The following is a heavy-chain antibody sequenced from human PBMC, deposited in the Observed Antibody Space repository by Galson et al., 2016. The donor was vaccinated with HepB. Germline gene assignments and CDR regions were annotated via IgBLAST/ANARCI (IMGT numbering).Heavy chain of an antibody. CDR2: ISRSSSTI. CDR1: GFTFSTYA. D-gene: IGHD2-2*01. Sequence: SLRLSCAASGFTFSTYAMHWVRQAPGKGLKWVSHISRSSSTIYYADSVKGRFTISRDNAQNSVFLQMNSLRPEDTAVYYCVRDRRYCASTSCPLLYYGMDVWGQGTTVTVS. J-gene: IGHJ6*02. CDR3: VRDRRYCASTSCPLLYYGMDV. V-gene: IGHV3-48*04.